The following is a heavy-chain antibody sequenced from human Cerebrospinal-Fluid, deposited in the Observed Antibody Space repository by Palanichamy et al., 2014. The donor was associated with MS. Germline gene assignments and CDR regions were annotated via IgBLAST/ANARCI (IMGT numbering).Heavy chain of an antibody. J-gene: IGHJ6*02. CDR2: INPNSGGT. Sequence: QVHLVQSGAEAKKPGASVKVSCRASGYTFSGYYMHWVRQAPGQGLEWMGWINPNSGGTNYAQNFQGWVTMTRDTSSATAYLELRRLKSDDTALYYCAKGASDSNYADGMDVWGQGTMVTVSS. D-gene: IGHD4-11*01. CDR3: AKGASDSNYADGMDV. CDR1: GYTFSGYY. V-gene: IGHV1-2*04.